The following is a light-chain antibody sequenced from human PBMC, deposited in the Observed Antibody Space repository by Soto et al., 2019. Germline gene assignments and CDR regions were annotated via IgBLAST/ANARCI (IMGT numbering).Light chain of an antibody. CDR3: QQYNTYST. Sequence: DIQMTQSPSTLSSSVGDRVTITCRASQSISRWLAWYQQKPGKAPKALIYETPTLRSGVPSRFSGGGSGTEFTLTISSLQPDDFATYYCQQYNTYSTFGQGTRLEIK. CDR2: ETP. J-gene: IGKJ5*01. V-gene: IGKV1-5*01. CDR1: QSISRW.